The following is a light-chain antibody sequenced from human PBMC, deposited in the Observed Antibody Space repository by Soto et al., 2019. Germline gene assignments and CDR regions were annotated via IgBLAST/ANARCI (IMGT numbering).Light chain of an antibody. CDR1: HSFLGL. V-gene: IGKV3-11*01. Sequence: VMTQSPLSLPVTLGQPASISCRSSHSFLGLLAWYQQKPFQAPRLLIYDAYNRATGIPPRFSGSGSGTDFTLTISSLEPEDSAVYYCQQRHMWPITFGQGTRLEIK. CDR2: DAY. CDR3: QQRHMWPIT. J-gene: IGKJ5*01.